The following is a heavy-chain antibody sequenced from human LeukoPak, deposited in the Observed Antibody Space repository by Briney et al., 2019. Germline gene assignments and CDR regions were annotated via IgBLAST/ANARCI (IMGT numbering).Heavy chain of an antibody. V-gene: IGHV3-48*03. CDR2: ISSSGSTI. CDR1: GFTFSSYE. D-gene: IGHD2-15*01. CDR3: AGAADCSGGSCYYYYMDV. J-gene: IGHJ6*03. Sequence: GGSLRLSCAASGFTFSSYEMNWVRQAPGKGLEWVSYISSSGSTIYYADSVKGRFTISRDNAKNSLYLQMNSLRAEDTAVYYCAGAADCSGGSCYYYYMDVWGKGTAVTVSS.